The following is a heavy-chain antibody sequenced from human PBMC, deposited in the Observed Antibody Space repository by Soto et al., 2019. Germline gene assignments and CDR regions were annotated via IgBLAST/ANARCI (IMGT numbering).Heavy chain of an antibody. Sequence: GGSLRLSCAASGFTFSSYWMSWVRQAPGKGLEWVANIKQDGSEKYYVDSVKGRFTISRDNAKNSLYLQMNSLRAEDTAVYYCARDSYLAARGYYYYYGMDVWGQGTTVTVSS. CDR2: IKQDGSEK. CDR3: ARDSYLAARGYYYYYGMDV. D-gene: IGHD6-6*01. J-gene: IGHJ6*02. V-gene: IGHV3-7*01. CDR1: GFTFSSYW.